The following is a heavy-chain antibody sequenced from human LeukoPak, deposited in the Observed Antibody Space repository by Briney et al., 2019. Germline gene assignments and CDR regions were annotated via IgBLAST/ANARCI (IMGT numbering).Heavy chain of an antibody. V-gene: IGHV1-69*13. J-gene: IGHJ6*02. CDR1: GGTFSSYA. CDR3: ARAPVVVIVHYYYYGMDV. CDR2: IIPIFGTA. Sequence: SVKVSCKASGGTFSSYAISWVRQAPGQGLEWMGGIIPIFGTANYAQKFQGRVTITADESTSTVYMELSSLRSEDTAVYYCARAPVVVIVHYYYYGMDVWGQGTTVTVSS. D-gene: IGHD2-21*01.